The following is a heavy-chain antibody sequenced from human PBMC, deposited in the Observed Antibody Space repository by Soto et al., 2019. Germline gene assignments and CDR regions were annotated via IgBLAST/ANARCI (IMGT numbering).Heavy chain of an antibody. CDR1: GITFSNHA. CDR2: ISGSGTST. D-gene: IGHD5-12*01. CDR3: AKEHGGGISTITSFFDS. J-gene: IGHJ4*02. Sequence: GGSLRLSCAASGITFSNHALSWVRQAPGKGLGWVSGISGSGTSTYYADSVKGRFTISRDNSKNTLSLQMNSLRDDDTAVYYCAKEHGGGISTITSFFDSWGQGTPVTVSS. V-gene: IGHV3-23*01.